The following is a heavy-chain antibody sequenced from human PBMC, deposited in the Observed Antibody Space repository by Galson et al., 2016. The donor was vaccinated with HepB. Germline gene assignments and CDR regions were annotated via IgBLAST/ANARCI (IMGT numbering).Heavy chain of an antibody. CDR2: IDWDDEK. D-gene: IGHD1-26*01. CDR1: GYSLSSSGIC. J-gene: IGHJ6*02. Sequence: PALVKPTQTLTLTCTFSGYSLSSSGICVTWIRQPPGKALEWLALIDWDDEKYYSTSLKPRLTISKDTSKNQVVLRMTNMDPSDTATYYCARTSQPPWGFEAYYFNGMDVWGQGTTVTVSS. CDR3: ARTSQPPWGFEAYYFNGMDV. V-gene: IGHV2-70*13.